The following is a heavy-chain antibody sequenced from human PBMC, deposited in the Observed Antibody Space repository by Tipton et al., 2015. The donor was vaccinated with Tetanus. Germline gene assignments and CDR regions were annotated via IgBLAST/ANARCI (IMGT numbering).Heavy chain of an antibody. J-gene: IGHJ4*02. Sequence: CAASGFTFRSYAMSWVRQAPGKGLEWVSGISESGDVTHYAGSVRGRFTISRDNSKNTLYLQINSLRAEDTAMYYCARRGLGQSYYFDYWGQGTLVTVSS. CDR1: GFTFRSYA. CDR2: ISESGDVT. V-gene: IGHV3-23*01. CDR3: ARRGLGQSYYFDY. D-gene: IGHD3-10*01.